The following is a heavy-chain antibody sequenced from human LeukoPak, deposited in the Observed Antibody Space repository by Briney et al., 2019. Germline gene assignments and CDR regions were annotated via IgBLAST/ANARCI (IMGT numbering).Heavy chain of an antibody. J-gene: IGHJ4*02. CDR2: INPNSGGT. V-gene: IGHV1-2*02. Sequence: ASVKVSCKASGYTFTGYYMHWVRQAPGQGLEWMGWINPNSGGTNYAQKFQGRVTMTRDTSISTAYMELSRLSSVTAADTAVYYCARGMGYSYGSPTYDYWGQGTLVTVSS. D-gene: IGHD5-18*01. CDR3: ARGMGYSYGSPTYDY. CDR1: GYTFTGYY.